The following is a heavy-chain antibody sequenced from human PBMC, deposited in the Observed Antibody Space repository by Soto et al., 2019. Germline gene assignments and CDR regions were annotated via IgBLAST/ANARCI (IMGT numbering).Heavy chain of an antibody. J-gene: IGHJ4*02. CDR2: ISWNSGSI. Sequence: EVQLVESGGGLVQPGRSLRLSCAASGFTFDDYAMHWVRQAPGKGLEWVSGISWNSGSIGYVDSVKGRFTISRDNAKNSLYLQMNSLRAEDTALYYCAKDISRYGSGMGYFDYWGQGTLVTVSS. V-gene: IGHV3-9*01. CDR3: AKDISRYGSGMGYFDY. D-gene: IGHD3-10*01. CDR1: GFTFDDYA.